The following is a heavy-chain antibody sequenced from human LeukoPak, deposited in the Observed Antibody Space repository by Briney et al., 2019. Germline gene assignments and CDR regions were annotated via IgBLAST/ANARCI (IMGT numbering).Heavy chain of an antibody. D-gene: IGHD3/OR15-3a*01. Sequence: PGASVKVSCKASGGTFSSYAISWVRQAPGQGLEWMGRIIPILGIANYAQKFQGRVTITADKSTSTAYMELSSLRSEDTAVYYCARDKGTSDAFDIWGQGTMVTVSS. CDR1: GGTFSSYA. CDR2: IIPILGIA. CDR3: ARDKGTSDAFDI. V-gene: IGHV1-69*04. J-gene: IGHJ3*02.